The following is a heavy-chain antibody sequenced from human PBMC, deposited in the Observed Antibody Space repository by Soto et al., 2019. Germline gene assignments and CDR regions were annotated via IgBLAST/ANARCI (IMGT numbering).Heavy chain of an antibody. CDR2: IYSGGNT. D-gene: IGHD6-13*01. Sequence: VQLVESGGGLIQPGGSLRLSCAASGFSVSSHYMSWVRQAPGKGLEWVSVIYSGGNTYYTDSVKGRFTISRDNSKNTLYLQMNSLRVDDTAVYYCAREVAAAGTGFLQHWGQGTLVTVSS. V-gene: IGHV3-53*01. CDR1: GFSVSSHY. CDR3: AREVAAAGTGFLQH. J-gene: IGHJ1*01.